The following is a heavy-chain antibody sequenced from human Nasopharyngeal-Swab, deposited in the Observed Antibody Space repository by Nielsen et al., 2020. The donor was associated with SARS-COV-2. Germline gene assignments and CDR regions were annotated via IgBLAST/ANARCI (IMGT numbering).Heavy chain of an antibody. CDR1: GGTFSSYS. V-gene: IGHV1-69*13. CDR2: IIPIFGTA. J-gene: IGHJ6*02. D-gene: IGHD3-3*01. CDR3: VVGFLEWSGTYGMDV. Sequence: SVKVSCKASGGTFSSYSISWVRQAPGQGLEWMGGIIPIFGTANYAQKFQGRVTITADESTSTAYMELSSLRSEDTAVYYCVVGFLEWSGTYGMDVWGQGTTVTVSS.